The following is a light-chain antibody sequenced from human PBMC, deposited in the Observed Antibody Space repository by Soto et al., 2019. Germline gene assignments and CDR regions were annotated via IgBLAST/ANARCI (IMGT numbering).Light chain of an antibody. Sequence: QSALTQPPSASGSPGQSVTISCTGTSSDVGGYNYVSWYQQHPGKAPKLIIYEVSKRPSGVPDRFSGSKSGNTASLTVSGRQAEDEADYHCSSYAGINNLVFGGGTKLTVL. CDR2: EVS. V-gene: IGLV2-8*01. J-gene: IGLJ2*01. CDR1: SSDVGGYNY. CDR3: SSYAGINNLV.